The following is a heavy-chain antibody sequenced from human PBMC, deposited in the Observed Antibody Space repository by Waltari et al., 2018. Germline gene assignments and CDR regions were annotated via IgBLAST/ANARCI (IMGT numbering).Heavy chain of an antibody. CDR2: IIPIFGTA. J-gene: IGHJ4*02. D-gene: IGHD1-26*01. V-gene: IGHV1-69*01. CDR3: AREEWGSGSYFTTFDY. Sequence: QVQMVQSGAEVKKPGSSVKVSCKAYGGTFSSYAISWVRQGPGQGLEWMGGIIPIFGTANYAQKFQGRVTITADESTSTAYMELSSLRSEDTAVYYCAREEWGSGSYFTTFDYWGQGTLVTVSS. CDR1: GGTFSSYA.